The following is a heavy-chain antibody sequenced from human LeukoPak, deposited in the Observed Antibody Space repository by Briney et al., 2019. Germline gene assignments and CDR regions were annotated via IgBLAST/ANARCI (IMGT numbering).Heavy chain of an antibody. Sequence: GRSLRLSCAASGFTFSSYAMHWVRQAPGKGLEWVAVISYDGSNKYYADSVKGRFTISRDNSKNTLYLQMNSLRAEDTAVYYCARELSYGSPYYYYGMDVWGQGTTVTVSS. J-gene: IGHJ6*02. V-gene: IGHV3-30-3*01. CDR1: GFTFSSYA. CDR2: ISYDGSNK. CDR3: ARELSYGSPYYYYGMDV. D-gene: IGHD5-18*01.